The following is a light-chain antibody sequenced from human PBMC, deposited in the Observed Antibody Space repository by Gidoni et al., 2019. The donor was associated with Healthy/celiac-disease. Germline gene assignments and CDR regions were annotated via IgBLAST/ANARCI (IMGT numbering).Light chain of an antibody. CDR3: QQYYSTPWT. CDR1: QSVLYSSNNKNY. Sequence: DIVMTQSPDSLAVSLGDRATINCKSSQSVLYSSNNKNYLAWYQPKPGQPPKLLIFWASIRESGVPDRFSVSGSGTDFTLSISSLQAEDVAVYYCQQYYSTPWTFGQGTKVEIK. CDR2: WAS. V-gene: IGKV4-1*01. J-gene: IGKJ1*01.